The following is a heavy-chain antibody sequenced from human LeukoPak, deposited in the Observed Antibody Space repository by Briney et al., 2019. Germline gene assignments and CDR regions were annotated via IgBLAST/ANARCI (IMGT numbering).Heavy chain of an antibody. CDR3: AGASLWSSKGYYYYYYYMDV. Sequence: GASVKVSCKASGYTFTSYGISWVRQAPGQGLEWMGWISAYNGNTNYAQKLQGRVTMTTDTSTSTAYMELRSLRSDDTAVYYCAGASLWSSKGYYYYYYYMDVWGKGTTVTVSS. D-gene: IGHD6-13*01. J-gene: IGHJ6*03. CDR2: ISAYNGNT. V-gene: IGHV1-18*01. CDR1: GYTFTSYG.